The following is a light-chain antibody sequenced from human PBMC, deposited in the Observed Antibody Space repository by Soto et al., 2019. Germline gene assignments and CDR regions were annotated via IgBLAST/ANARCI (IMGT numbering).Light chain of an antibody. V-gene: IGKV1-5*03. J-gene: IGKJ2*01. CDR1: QNITNN. Sequence: DIQMTQSPSSLSASIGDRVTITCQASQNITNNLSWYQQKPGKAPNLLIYKASTLKSGVPSRFSGSGSGTEFTLTISRLEPEDFAVYYCQHYGSSYTFGQGTKVDIK. CDR3: QHYGSSYT. CDR2: KAS.